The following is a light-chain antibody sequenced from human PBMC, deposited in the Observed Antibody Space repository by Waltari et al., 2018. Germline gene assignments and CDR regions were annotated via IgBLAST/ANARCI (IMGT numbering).Light chain of an antibody. J-gene: IGKJ2*02. CDR1: QGVSYR. CDR3: LQYHTYPCT. CDR2: SAS. Sequence: DIQMTQSPSVMSASVGDRVTITCRASQGVSYRLAWFQQKPGKVPKRLVFSASSLQSGVPPRFSGSGSGTEFTLTISSLQLEDFATYYCLQYHTYPCTFGQGTKLE. V-gene: IGKV1-17*03.